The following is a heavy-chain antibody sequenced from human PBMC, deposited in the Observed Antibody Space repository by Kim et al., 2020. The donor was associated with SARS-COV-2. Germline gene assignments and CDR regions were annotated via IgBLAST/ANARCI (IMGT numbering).Heavy chain of an antibody. CDR3: ARAGYSSGWYLGWDYDL. D-gene: IGHD6-19*01. J-gene: IGHJ2*01. Sequence: SETLSLTCTVSGGSISSYYWSWIRQPAGKGLEWIGRIYTSGSTNYNPSLKSRVTMSVDTSKNQFSLKLSSVTAADTAVYYCARAGYSSGWYLGWDYDLWGRGTLVTVSS. CDR1: GGSISSYY. V-gene: IGHV4-4*07. CDR2: IYTSGST.